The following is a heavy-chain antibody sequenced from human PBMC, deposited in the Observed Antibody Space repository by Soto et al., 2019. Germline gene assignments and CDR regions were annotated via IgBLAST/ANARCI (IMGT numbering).Heavy chain of an antibody. V-gene: IGHV3-48*02. D-gene: IGHD6-19*01. CDR3: ARGAVTGTSLFDF. Sequence: GGSLRLSCAVSGFTLTTYSMNWVRQAPGKVLEWISFINKNGFTIYYADSVKGRFTISRDYDKNSLYLQMDSLRHEDTAVYYCARGAVTGTSLFDFWGLGXLVTVYS. J-gene: IGHJ4*02. CDR1: GFTLTTYS. CDR2: INKNGFTI.